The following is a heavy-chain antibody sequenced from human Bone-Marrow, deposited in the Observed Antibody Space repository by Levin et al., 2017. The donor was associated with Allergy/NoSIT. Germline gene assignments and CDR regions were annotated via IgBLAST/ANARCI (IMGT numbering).Heavy chain of an antibody. CDR1: GFKFSSAW. CDR3: TAGSLH. CDR2: SKSKKDGGTT. V-gene: IGHV3-15*05. J-gene: IGHJ4*02. Sequence: KSGGSLRLSCRTSGFKFSSAWMTWVRQAPGKGLDWVGRSKSKKDGGTTQYAPPVEGRFTISRDDSRSILYLQLDSLRVDDTGLYYCTAGSLHWGQGTQVTVSS. D-gene: IGHD6-13*01.